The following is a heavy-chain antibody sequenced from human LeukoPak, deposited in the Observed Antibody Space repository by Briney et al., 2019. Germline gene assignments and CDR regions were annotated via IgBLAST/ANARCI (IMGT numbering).Heavy chain of an antibody. Sequence: ASVKVSCKASGYTFTGYYMHWVRQAPGQGLEWMGWINPNSGCTNYAQKFQGRVTMTRDTSISTAYMELSRLRSDDTAVYYCARDGDIVVVPEANWFDPWGQGTLVTVSS. V-gene: IGHV1-2*02. D-gene: IGHD2-2*01. J-gene: IGHJ5*02. CDR1: GYTFTGYY. CDR2: INPNSGCT. CDR3: ARDGDIVVVPEANWFDP.